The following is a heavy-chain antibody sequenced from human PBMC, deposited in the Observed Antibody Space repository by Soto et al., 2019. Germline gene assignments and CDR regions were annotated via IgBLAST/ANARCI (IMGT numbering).Heavy chain of an antibody. CDR1: GGTFSSYA. CDR2: IIPIFGTA. V-gene: IGHV1-69*01. CDR3: ARDSGYYYDSSGYYYPFGY. D-gene: IGHD3-22*01. Sequence: QVQLVQSGAEVKKPGSSVKVSCKASGGTFSSYAISWVRQAPGQGLECMGGIIPIFGTANYAQKFQGRVTITADESTSTAYMELSSLRSEDTVVYYCARDSGYYYDSSGYYYPFGYWGQGTLVTVSS. J-gene: IGHJ4*02.